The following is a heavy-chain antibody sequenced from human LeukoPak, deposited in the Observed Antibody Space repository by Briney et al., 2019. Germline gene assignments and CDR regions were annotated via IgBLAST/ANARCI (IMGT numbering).Heavy chain of an antibody. CDR2: ICSGGTA. D-gene: IGHD3-22*01. Sequence: GGSLRLSCAASGFTVSSNYMSWVRQAPGKGLEWVSVICSGGTAYYADSVKGRFTISRDNSKNTLYLQMNSLRAEDTAMYYCARDRGDSSGYYYVGYFQHWGQGTLVTVSS. V-gene: IGHV3-53*01. CDR1: GFTVSSNY. J-gene: IGHJ1*01. CDR3: ARDRGDSSGYYYVGYFQH.